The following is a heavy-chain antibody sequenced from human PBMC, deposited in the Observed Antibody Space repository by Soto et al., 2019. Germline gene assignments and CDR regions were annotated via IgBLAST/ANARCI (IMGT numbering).Heavy chain of an antibody. Sequence: LRLSCAASGFTFSTYAMAWVRQAPGKGLEWVSLISWDGADTYYAESVKGRFTISRDNSKQMVFLQLNSLRVEDTAIYYCVSSIFDSWGQGTLVTVSS. CDR3: VSSIFDS. V-gene: IGHV3-23*01. CDR2: ISWDGADT. J-gene: IGHJ4*02. CDR1: GFTFSTYA.